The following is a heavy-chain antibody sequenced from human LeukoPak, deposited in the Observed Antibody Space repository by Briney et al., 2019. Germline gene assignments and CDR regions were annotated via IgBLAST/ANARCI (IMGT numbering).Heavy chain of an antibody. V-gene: IGHV3-7*01. CDR1: GFTFSNYW. D-gene: IGHD6-13*01. CDR2: INQDGSEK. CDR3: VRLSYLGSSWSFDY. Sequence: GGSLRLSCAASGFTFSNYWMTWVRQAPGKGLEWVANINQDGSEKNRVDSVRGRFTISRDNAKNSLYLQMNSLRAEDTAVYYCVRLSYLGSSWSFDYWGQGTLVTVSS. J-gene: IGHJ4*02.